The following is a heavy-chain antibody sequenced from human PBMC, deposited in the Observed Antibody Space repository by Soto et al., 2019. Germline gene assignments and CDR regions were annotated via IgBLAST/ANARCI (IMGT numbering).Heavy chain of an antibody. CDR3: ARRGSGSIRLPNWFDP. Sequence: SETLSLTCAVYGGSFSGYYWSWIRQPPGKGPEWIGEINHSGSTNYNPSLKSRVTISVDTSKNQFSLKLSSVTAADTAVYYCARRGSGSIRLPNWFDPWGQGTLVTVSS. D-gene: IGHD3-3*01. V-gene: IGHV4-34*01. CDR2: INHSGST. J-gene: IGHJ5*02. CDR1: GGSFSGYY.